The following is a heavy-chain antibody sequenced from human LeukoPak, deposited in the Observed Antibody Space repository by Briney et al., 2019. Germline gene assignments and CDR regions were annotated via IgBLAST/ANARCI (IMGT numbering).Heavy chain of an antibody. CDR2: IYSGGST. D-gene: IGHD4-23*01. V-gene: IGHV3-66*01. Sequence: QTEGSLRLSCAASGFTVSSNYVSWVRQAPGKGLEWVSVIYSGGSTDYADSVKGRFTISRDISKNTVHLQMNSLRAEDTAVYYCARVPVLGTRENLQHWGQGTMVTVSS. CDR3: ARVPVLGTRENLQH. CDR1: GFTVSSNY. J-gene: IGHJ1*01.